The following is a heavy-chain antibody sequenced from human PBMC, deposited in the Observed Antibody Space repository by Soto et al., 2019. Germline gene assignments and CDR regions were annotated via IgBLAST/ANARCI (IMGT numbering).Heavy chain of an antibody. Sequence: ESGPTLVNPTQTLTLTCTFSGFSLTSGVVGVGWIRQPPGEALEWLALIYWDDEQYYNPSLRNRLTITRDTSKNQVVLTMTNMEPVDTVTYCDAHSLPSPSGDDVWGQGTTVTLSS. CDR1: GFSLTSGVVG. V-gene: IGHV2-5*02. D-gene: IGHD3-10*01. CDR2: IYWDDEQ. CDR3: AHSLPSPSGDDV. J-gene: IGHJ6*02.